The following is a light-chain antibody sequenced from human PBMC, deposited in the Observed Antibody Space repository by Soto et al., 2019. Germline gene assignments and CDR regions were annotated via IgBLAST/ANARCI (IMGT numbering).Light chain of an antibody. Sequence: EIRLTQSPGTVSLSPGERATLSCRASQSVRSTYLAWYQQKPGQAPRLLIYDASNRATGIPARFSGSGSGTDFTLTISSLEPEDFAVYYCQQRSNLITFGQGTRLEI. CDR3: QQRSNLIT. CDR1: QSVRSTY. CDR2: DAS. V-gene: IGKV3D-20*02. J-gene: IGKJ5*01.